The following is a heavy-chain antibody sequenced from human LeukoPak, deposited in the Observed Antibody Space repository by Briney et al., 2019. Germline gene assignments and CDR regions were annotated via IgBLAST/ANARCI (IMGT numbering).Heavy chain of an antibody. CDR3: ARDSSYCSGGSCYSVWYFDL. CDR1: GFTFGDYA. CDR2: ISSSSSYI. D-gene: IGHD2-15*01. Sequence: GGSLRLSCTASGFTFGDYAMSWVRQAPGKGLEWVSSISSSSSYIYYADSVKGRFTISRDNAKNSLYLQMNSLRAEDTAVYYCARDSSYCSGGSCYSVWYFDLWGRGTLVTVSS. V-gene: IGHV3-21*01. J-gene: IGHJ2*01.